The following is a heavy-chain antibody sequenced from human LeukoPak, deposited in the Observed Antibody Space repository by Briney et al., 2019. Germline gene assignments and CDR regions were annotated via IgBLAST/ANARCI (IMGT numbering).Heavy chain of an antibody. CDR1: SFTYNANT. J-gene: IGHJ4*02. V-gene: IGHV3-30-3*01. Sequence: GGSLRFSSVASSFTYNANTLHRHRQAPGKGLEWVAVISYDGSNKYYEDSVKGRFTISRDNSKNTLYLQMHMLGAEDMAVYYSEREEWYYCDYWGQGTLVTVSS. D-gene: IGHD3-3*01. CDR3: EREEWYYCDY. CDR2: ISYDGSNK.